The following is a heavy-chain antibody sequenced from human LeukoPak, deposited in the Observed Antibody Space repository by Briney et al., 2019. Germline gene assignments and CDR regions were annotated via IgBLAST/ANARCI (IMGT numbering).Heavy chain of an antibody. Sequence: ASVKVSCKASGYTFTSYDINWVRQATGQGLEWMGWMNPNSGNTGYAQKFQGRVTMTRNTSISTAYMELSSLRSDDTAVYYCARDGYCSGGSCYSPDVDYWGQGTLVTVSS. V-gene: IGHV1-8*01. CDR2: MNPNSGNT. CDR1: GYTFTSYD. D-gene: IGHD2-15*01. CDR3: ARDGYCSGGSCYSPDVDY. J-gene: IGHJ4*02.